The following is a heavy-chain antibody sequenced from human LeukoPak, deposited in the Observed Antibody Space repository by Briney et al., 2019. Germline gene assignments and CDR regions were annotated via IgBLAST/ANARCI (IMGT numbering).Heavy chain of an antibody. V-gene: IGHV4-59*12. D-gene: IGHD6-19*01. CDR1: GGSISSYY. CDR2: IYYNGNT. CDR3: ASRGLRGSGWYRVDY. Sequence: SSETLSLTCTVSGGSISSYYWNWIRQAPGKGLEWIGAIYYNGNTNYNPSLKSRVTISVDMSKNQFSLNLVSVTAADTAVYYCASRGLRGSGWYRVDYWGQGTLVTVSS. J-gene: IGHJ4*02.